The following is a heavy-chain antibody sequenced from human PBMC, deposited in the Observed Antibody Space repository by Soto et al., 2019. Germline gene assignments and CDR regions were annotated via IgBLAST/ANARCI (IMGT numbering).Heavy chain of an antibody. CDR2: ISGSGGST. J-gene: IGHJ4*02. V-gene: IGHV3-23*01. CDR1: GFTFSSYA. CDR3: AKDPGDSSSWYVDLGYCDY. Sequence: PGGSLRLSCAASGFTFSSYAMSWVRQAPGKGLEWVSAISGSGGSTYYADSVKGRFTISRDNSKNTLYLQMNSLRAEDTAVYYCAKDPGDSSSWYVDLGYCDYWGQGTLVTAPQ. D-gene: IGHD6-13*01.